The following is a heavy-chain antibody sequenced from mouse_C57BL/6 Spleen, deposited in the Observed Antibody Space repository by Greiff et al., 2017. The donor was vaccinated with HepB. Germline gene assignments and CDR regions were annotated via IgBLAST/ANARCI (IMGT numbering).Heavy chain of an antibody. V-gene: IGHV1-53*01. D-gene: IGHD4-1*01. Sequence: VQLQQPGTELVKPGASVKLSCKASGYTFTSYWMHWVKQRPGQGLEWIGNINPSNGGTNYNEKFKSKATLTVNKSSSTAYMQLSSLTSEDSAVYYCARSLGRDWYFDVWGTGTTVTVSS. J-gene: IGHJ1*03. CDR2: INPSNGGT. CDR1: GYTFTSYW. CDR3: ARSLGRDWYFDV.